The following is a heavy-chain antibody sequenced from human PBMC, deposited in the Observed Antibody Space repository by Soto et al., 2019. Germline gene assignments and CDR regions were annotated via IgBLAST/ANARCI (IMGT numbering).Heavy chain of an antibody. V-gene: IGHV4-59*01. J-gene: IGHJ4*02. D-gene: IGHD3-16*01. CDR2: IYYSGST. CDR3: ASIGTSLVY. CDR1: GGSISSYY. Sequence: SETLSLTCTVSGGSISSYYWSWIRQPPGKGLEWIGYIYYSGSTNYNPSLKSRVTISVDTSKSQFSLKLSSVTAADKAVYYCASIGTSLVYWGQGTLVTVSS.